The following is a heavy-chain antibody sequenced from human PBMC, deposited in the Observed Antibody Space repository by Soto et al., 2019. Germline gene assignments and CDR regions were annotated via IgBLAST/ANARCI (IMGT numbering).Heavy chain of an antibody. Sequence: EVQLLESGGGLVQPGGSLRLSCAVSGFSIDTYSFAWVRQTPAKGLQWVSGISVSGDKTFYIDSVQGRFTISRDISKNTLSLQMHNLRAEDSAIYFCARWDGYADLWGRGTLVTVSS. CDR1: GFSIDTYS. J-gene: IGHJ4*01. V-gene: IGHV3-23*01. CDR3: ARWDGYADL. D-gene: IGHD5-12*01. CDR2: ISVSGDKT.